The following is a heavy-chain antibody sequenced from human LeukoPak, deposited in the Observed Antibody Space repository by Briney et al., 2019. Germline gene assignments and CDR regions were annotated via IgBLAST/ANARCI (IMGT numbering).Heavy chain of an antibody. CDR2: ISSSSSTI. J-gene: IGHJ3*02. D-gene: IGHD6-19*01. V-gene: IGHV3-48*04. Sequence: PGGSLRLSCAASGFTFSNAWMSWVRQAPGKGLEWVSYISSSSSTIYYADSVKGRFTISRDNAKNSLYLQMNSLRAEDTAVYYCARAAGYSSGWYVQPDAFDIWGQGTMVTVSS. CDR1: GFTFSNAW. CDR3: ARAAGYSSGWYVQPDAFDI.